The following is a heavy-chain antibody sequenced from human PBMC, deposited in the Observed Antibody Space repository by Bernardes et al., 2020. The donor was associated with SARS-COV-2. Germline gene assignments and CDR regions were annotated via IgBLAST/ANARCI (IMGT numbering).Heavy chain of an antibody. D-gene: IGHD6-13*01. CDR1: GGSFSGYY. V-gene: IGHV4-34*01. Sequence: SETLSLTCAVYGGSFSGYYWSWIRQPPGKGLEWIGEINHSGSTNYNPSLKSRVTISVDTSKNQFSLKLSSVTAADTAVYYWARGVVSSWYNYWGQGNLVNVSS. CDR3: ARGVVSSWYNY. CDR2: INHSGST. J-gene: IGHJ4*02.